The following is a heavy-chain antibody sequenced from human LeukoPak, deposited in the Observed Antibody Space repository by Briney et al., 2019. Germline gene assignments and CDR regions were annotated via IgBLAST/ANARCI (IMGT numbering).Heavy chain of an antibody. CDR1: GVSLNGYY. V-gene: IGHV4-34*01. CDR3: ARAYYSTSWFPH. CDR2: INHSGRT. J-gene: IGHJ5*02. Sequence: SETLSLTCAVSGVSLNGYYWGWIRQTPGQGLEWIGEINHSGRTNYNPSLKSRVTISADTSKNQFSLELRSVTAADTAVYYCARAYYSTSWFPHWGQGALVTVSS. D-gene: IGHD3-10*01.